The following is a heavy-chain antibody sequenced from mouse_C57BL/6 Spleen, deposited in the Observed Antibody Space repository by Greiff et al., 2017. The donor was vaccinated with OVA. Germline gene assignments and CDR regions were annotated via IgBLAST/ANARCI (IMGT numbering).Heavy chain of an antibody. CDR3: ARPLTGRGFAY. CDR2: ISSGGSYT. Sequence: EVQLVESGGDLVKPGGSLKLSCAASGFTFSSYGMSWVRQTPDKRLEWVATISSGGSYTYYPDSLKGRFTISRDNAKNTLYLQMSSLKSEDTAMYYCARPLTGRGFAYWGQGTLVTVSA. J-gene: IGHJ3*01. D-gene: IGHD4-1*01. CDR1: GFTFSSYG. V-gene: IGHV5-6*01.